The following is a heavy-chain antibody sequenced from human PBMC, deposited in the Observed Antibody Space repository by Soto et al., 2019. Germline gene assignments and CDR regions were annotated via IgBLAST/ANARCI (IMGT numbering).Heavy chain of an antibody. D-gene: IGHD2-21*02. V-gene: IGHV4-59*08. CDR3: ARALRGPRVTAYYFDY. J-gene: IGHJ4*02. Sequence: SETLSLSCTVSGGYISSYYWRWIRQPPGKGLEWIGYIYYSGSTNYNPSLKSRVTISVDTSKNQFSLKLSSVTAADTAVYYCARALRGPRVTAYYFDYWGQGTLVTVSS. CDR2: IYYSGST. CDR1: GGYISSYY.